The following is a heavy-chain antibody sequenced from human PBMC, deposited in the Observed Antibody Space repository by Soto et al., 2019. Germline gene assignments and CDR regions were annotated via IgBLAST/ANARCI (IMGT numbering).Heavy chain of an antibody. CDR2: ISGSAGST. CDR1: GFTFSIYA. V-gene: IGHV3-23*01. J-gene: IGHJ4*02. Sequence: EVQLLESGGGLVEPGGSLRLSCAASGFTFSIYAMSWVRQAPGKGLEWVSAISGSAGSTYYADSVKGRFTISRDNSKNTLYLQMNSLRADDPAVYYCASHSWGADYFDYWGQGTLVTVSS. D-gene: IGHD3-16*01. CDR3: ASHSWGADYFDY.